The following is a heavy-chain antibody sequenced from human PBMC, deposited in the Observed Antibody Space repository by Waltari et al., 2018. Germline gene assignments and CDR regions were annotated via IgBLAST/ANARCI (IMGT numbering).Heavy chain of an antibody. Sequence: EVQLVESGGGLVQPGGSLRLSCAASGFTFSSYSMTWVRQAPGKGVEWVANIKEDGTEKKYVDSVKGRFTISRDNAKNSLYLEMNSLRVEDTAVYYCARGRYVPGPWGQGTLVTVSS. J-gene: IGHJ5*02. CDR1: GFTFSSYS. D-gene: IGHD3-10*02. CDR2: IKEDGTEK. CDR3: ARGRYVPGP. V-gene: IGHV3-7*03.